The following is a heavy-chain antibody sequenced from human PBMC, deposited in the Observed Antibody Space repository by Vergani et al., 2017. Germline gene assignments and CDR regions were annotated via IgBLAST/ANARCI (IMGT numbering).Heavy chain of an antibody. J-gene: IGHJ4*02. CDR3: ARGPLLKYGDYIG. D-gene: IGHD4-17*01. CDR2: IIAMFGTA. Sequence: QVQLVQSGAEVKKPGSSVKVSCKAPGGTFSSYGISWVRQAPGQGLEWMGRIIAMFGTANYAQKFQGRVTITADESTSTAYMELSSLRSEDTAVYYCARGPLLKYGDYIGWGQGTLVTVSS. CDR1: GGTFSSYG. V-gene: IGHV1-69*18.